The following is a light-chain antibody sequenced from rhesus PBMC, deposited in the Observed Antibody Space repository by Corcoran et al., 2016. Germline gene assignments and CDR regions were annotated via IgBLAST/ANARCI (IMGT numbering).Light chain of an antibody. CDR3: QHGYGTPRT. CDR2: KAY. J-gene: IGKJ1*01. CDR1: ENVNNY. Sequence: DIQMTQSPSSLSASVGDRVTITCRASENVNNYLNWYQQKPGKAPKLLIYKAYTVQSGVPSRFSGSGSVTDYTFTISSLQPEDVATYYCQHGYGTPRTFGQGTKVDIK. V-gene: IGKV1-74*01.